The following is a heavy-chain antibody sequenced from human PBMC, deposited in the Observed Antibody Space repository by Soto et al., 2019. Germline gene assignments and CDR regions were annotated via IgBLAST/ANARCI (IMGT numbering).Heavy chain of an antibody. CDR3: ARVPSP. V-gene: IGHV4-30-2*01. CDR1: GGSISSGGYS. CDR2: IYHSGST. Sequence: PSETLSLTCAVSGGSISSGGYSWSWVRQPPGKGLEWIGYIYHSGSTYYNPSFKSRVTISVDRSKNQFSLKLSSVTAADTAVYYCARVPSPWGQGTLVTVSS. J-gene: IGHJ5*02.